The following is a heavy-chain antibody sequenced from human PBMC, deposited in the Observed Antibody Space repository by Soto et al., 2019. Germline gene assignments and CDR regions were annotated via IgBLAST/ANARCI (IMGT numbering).Heavy chain of an antibody. CDR3: ARDGSGADSSGFYYFDY. V-gene: IGHV1-69*12. Sequence: QVQLVQSGAEVKRPGSSVKVSCKASGGSFTSHPFTWVRQAPGQGLEWMGGIIPMFAPGNYAQKFQGRVTITADESTSTTYMELSSLRSEDTAVYFCARDGSGADSSGFYYFDYWGQGTLVTVSS. CDR1: GGSFTSHP. D-gene: IGHD3-22*01. J-gene: IGHJ4*02. CDR2: IIPMFAPG.